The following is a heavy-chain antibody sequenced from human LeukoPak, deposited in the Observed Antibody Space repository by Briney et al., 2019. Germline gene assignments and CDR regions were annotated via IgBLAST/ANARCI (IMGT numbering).Heavy chain of an antibody. CDR1: GYSFTSYD. D-gene: IGHD3-9*01. CDR3: ARLRYFDWFHAFDI. V-gene: IGHV1-8*01. J-gene: IGHJ3*02. CDR2: MNTNSGNT. Sequence: ASVKLSRTASGYSFTSYDTNWVRHATGQGKGRMGWMNTNSGNTGYAQKFQGRVTMTRNTSISTAYMELSSLRSEDTAVYYCARLRYFDWFHAFDIWGQGTMVTVSS.